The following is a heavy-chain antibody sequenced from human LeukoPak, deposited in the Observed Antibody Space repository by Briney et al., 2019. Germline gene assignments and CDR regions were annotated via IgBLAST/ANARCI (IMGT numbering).Heavy chain of an antibody. CDR1: GGSISSSSYY. Sequence: SETLSLTCTASGGSISSSSYYWGWIRQSPGKGLEWIGSIDYSGSTYYNPSLKSRVTISVDTSKNQFSLKLSSVTAADTAVYYCARRRGAREGYYFDYWGQGTLVTVSS. CDR3: ARRRGAREGYYFDY. V-gene: IGHV4-39*01. CDR2: IDYSGST. J-gene: IGHJ4*02. D-gene: IGHD1-26*01.